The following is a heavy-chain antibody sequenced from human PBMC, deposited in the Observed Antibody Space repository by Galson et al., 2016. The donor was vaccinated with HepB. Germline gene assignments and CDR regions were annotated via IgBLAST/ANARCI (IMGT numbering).Heavy chain of an antibody. Sequence: YPMHWVRQLPGKGLEWVSGISWDSGNMAYADSVKGRFTISRDNAKNSLYLQMNSLRAEDTALYYCAKDKWASAVADFDYWGQGTLVTVSS. CDR2: ISWDSGNM. J-gene: IGHJ4*02. D-gene: IGHD4-23*01. CDR3: AKDKWASAVADFDY. CDR1: YP. V-gene: IGHV3-9*01.